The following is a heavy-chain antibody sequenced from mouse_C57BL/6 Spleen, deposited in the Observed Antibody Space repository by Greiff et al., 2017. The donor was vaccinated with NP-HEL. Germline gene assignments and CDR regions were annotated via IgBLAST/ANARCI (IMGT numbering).Heavy chain of an antibody. D-gene: IGHD4-1*01. J-gene: IGHJ2*01. CDR3: ARRETGYYFYS. CDR2: IDPSDSYT. CDR1: GYTFTSYW. Sequence: QVQLQQPGAELVMPGASVKLSCKASGYTFTSYWMHWVKQRPGQGLEWIGEIDPSDSYTNYNQKFKGKSTLTVDKTSSTAYMQLSSLTSEDSAVYYCARRETGYYFYSWGHSATLTLSS. V-gene: IGHV1-69*01.